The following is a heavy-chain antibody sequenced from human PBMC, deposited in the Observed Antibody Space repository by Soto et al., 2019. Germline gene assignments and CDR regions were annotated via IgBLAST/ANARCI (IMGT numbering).Heavy chain of an antibody. J-gene: IGHJ4*02. Sequence: GGSLRLSCAASGFTFSSYAMSWVRQAPGKGLEWVSAISGSGGSTYYADSVKGRFTISRDNSKNTLYLQMNSLRAEDTAVYYCAKAGMNLYYDFWSGYYRGSGGDNNDYWGQGTLVTVSS. CDR2: ISGSGGST. CDR1: GFTFSSYA. V-gene: IGHV3-23*01. CDR3: AKAGMNLYYDFWSGYYRGSGGDNNDY. D-gene: IGHD3-3*01.